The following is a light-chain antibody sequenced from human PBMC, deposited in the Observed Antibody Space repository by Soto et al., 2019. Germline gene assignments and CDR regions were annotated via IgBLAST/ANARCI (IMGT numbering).Light chain of an antibody. Sequence: QLHLPHSTLSAPIGDRVSINCRASQPISNYLNWYHQKPEKAPKLLIYAASNLQTGVPSRFSGSGSGTDFTLTISNLQPEDIATYYCQQYYNPPPKFGQGTKVDIK. CDR1: QPISNY. V-gene: IGKV1-33*01. CDR2: AAS. CDR3: QQYYNPPPK. J-gene: IGKJ1*01.